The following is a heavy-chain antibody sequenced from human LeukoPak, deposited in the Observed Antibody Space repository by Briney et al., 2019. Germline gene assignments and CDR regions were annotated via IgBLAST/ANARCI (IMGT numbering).Heavy chain of an antibody. Sequence: GGSLRLSCAASGFTVSSKYMSWVRQAPGKGLEWVARLVYDERSDYANSVKGRFSISRDNSKNTLFLDMSDLRVEDTAVYYCARDLSAAFDFWGQGVLVTVSS. CDR2: LVYDERSD. CDR1: GFTVSSKY. CDR3: ARDLSAAFDF. D-gene: IGHD6-19*01. V-gene: IGHV3-30*03. J-gene: IGHJ4*02.